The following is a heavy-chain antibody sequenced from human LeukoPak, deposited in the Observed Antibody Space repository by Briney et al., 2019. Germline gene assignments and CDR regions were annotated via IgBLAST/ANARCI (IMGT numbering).Heavy chain of an antibody. CDR3: ARDLAVYSSGPDAFDI. CDR2: INPSGGST. J-gene: IGHJ3*02. CDR1: GYTFTSYY. D-gene: IGHD6-19*01. Sequence: GASVKVSCKASGYTFTSYYMHWVRQAAGQGLEWMGIINPSGGSTSYAHKFQGRVTMARDTSTNTVYMELSSLRSEDTAVYYCARDLAVYSSGPDAFDIWGQGTMVTVSS. V-gene: IGHV1-46*01.